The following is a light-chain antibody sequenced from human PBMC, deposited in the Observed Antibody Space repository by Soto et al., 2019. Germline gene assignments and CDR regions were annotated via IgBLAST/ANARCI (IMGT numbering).Light chain of an antibody. CDR2: EVT. Sequence: QSVLTQPPSASGSPGQSVTISCTGTSSDVGAYNYVSWYQQHAGKAPKLVIYEVTKRPSGGPDRFSGSKSSNTASLTVSGLQAEDDADYYCSSFASSNTWVFGGGTKLTVL. J-gene: IGLJ3*02. V-gene: IGLV2-8*01. CDR1: SSDVGAYNY. CDR3: SSFASSNTWV.